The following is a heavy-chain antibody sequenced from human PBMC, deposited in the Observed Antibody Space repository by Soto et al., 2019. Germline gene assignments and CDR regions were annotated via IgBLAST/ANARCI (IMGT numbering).Heavy chain of an antibody. D-gene: IGHD6-19*01. V-gene: IGHV3-30*18. CDR1: GFTFSTTG. CDR3: AKDLYGAGWYNYFDP. CDR2: ISHDGGVK. Sequence: QVHLVESGGGVVQPVRSLRLSCAASGFTFSTTGMHWVRQAPGKGLEWVAMISHDGGVKHYTDSVKGRFTISRDTYNNTVYLQMNSLRPEDTAMYHGAKDLYGAGWYNYFDPWGQGTLVTVSS. J-gene: IGHJ5*02.